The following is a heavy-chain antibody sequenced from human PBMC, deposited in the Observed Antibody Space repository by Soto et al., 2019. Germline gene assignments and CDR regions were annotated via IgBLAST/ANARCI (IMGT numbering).Heavy chain of an antibody. Sequence: ASVKVSCKASGYTFTRSGISWVRQAPGQGLEWMGWISTYNGDTNYAQKFQGRVTMTTDTSTSTAYMELSSLRSEDTAVYYCAREGAYYDILTGYWYYGMDVWGQGTTVTVSS. J-gene: IGHJ6*02. CDR3: AREGAYYDILTGYWYYGMDV. V-gene: IGHV1-18*01. D-gene: IGHD3-9*01. CDR1: GYTFTRSG. CDR2: ISTYNGDT.